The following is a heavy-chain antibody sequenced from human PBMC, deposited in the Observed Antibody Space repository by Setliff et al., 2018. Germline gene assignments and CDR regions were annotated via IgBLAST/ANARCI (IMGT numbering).Heavy chain of an antibody. Sequence: SETLSLTCAVYGGSFSGHYWSWIRQSPGKGLEWIGEIDHRGNTNYNPSLRSRLTVLVDTSKNQVSLEVKSVTAADTAVYYCARRGVLIIPDAFDVWGQGT. CDR2: IDHRGNT. V-gene: IGHV4-34*01. D-gene: IGHD3-3*01. CDR1: GGSFSGHY. J-gene: IGHJ3*01. CDR3: ARRGVLIIPDAFDV.